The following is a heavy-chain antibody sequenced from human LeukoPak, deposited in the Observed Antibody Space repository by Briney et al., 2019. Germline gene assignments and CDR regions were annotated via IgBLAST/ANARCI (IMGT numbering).Heavy chain of an antibody. CDR1: GFTFSNYG. J-gene: IGHJ4*02. V-gene: IGHV3-21*01. CDR3: ARSSPYSGSLDY. Sequence: GGSLRLSCAASGFTFSNYGMHWVRQAPGKGLEWVSSISSSSSYIYYADSVKGRFTISRDNAKNSLYLQMNSLRAEDTAVYYCARSSPYSGSLDYWGQGTLVTVSS. D-gene: IGHD6-19*01. CDR2: ISSSSSYI.